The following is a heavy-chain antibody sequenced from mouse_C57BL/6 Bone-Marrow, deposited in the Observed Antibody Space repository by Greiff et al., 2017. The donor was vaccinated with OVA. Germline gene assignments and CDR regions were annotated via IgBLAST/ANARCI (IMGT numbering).Heavy chain of an antibody. D-gene: IGHD1-1*01. CDR2: INPNNGGT. J-gene: IGHJ3*01. CDR1: GYTFTDYN. V-gene: IGHV1-22*01. CDR3: ARYYYGSSCPAWCAY. Sequence: EVQLQQSGPELVKPGASVKMSCKASGYTFTDYNMHWVMQSHGKSLEWIGYINPNNGGTSYNQKFKGKATLTVNKSSSTAYMELRSLTSEDSAVYYCARYYYGSSCPAWCAYWGQGTLVTVSA.